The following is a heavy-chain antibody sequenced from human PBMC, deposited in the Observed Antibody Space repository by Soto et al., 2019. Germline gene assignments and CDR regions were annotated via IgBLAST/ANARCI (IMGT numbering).Heavy chain of an antibody. D-gene: IGHD3-10*01. J-gene: IGHJ4*02. Sequence: QVQLVESGGGVVQPGRSLRLSCAASGFTFSSYGMHWVRQAPGKGLEWVAVIWYDGSNKYYADSVKGRFTISRDNSKNTLYLQMNSLRAEDTAVYYCAREDYGSGSFDYWGQGTLVTLSS. CDR3: AREDYGSGSFDY. V-gene: IGHV3-33*01. CDR1: GFTFSSYG. CDR2: IWYDGSNK.